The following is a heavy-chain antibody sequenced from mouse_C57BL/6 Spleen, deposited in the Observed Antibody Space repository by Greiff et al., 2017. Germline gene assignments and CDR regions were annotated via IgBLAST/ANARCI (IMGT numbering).Heavy chain of an antibody. V-gene: IGHV5-2*01. D-gene: IGHD2-1*01. CDR2: INSDGGST. CDR1: EYEFPSHD. J-gene: IGHJ3*01. CDR3: ARHAGGYGNYTRFAY. Sequence: EVQLQESGGGLVQPGESLKLSCESNEYEFPSHDMSWVRKTPEKRLELVAAINSDGGSTYYPDTMERRFIISRDNTKKTLYLQMSSLRSEDTALYYCARHAGGYGNYTRFAYWGQGTLVTVSA.